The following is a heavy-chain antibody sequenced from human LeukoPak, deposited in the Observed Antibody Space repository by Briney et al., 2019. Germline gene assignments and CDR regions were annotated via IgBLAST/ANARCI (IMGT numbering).Heavy chain of an antibody. V-gene: IGHV1-18*01. Sequence: GASVKVSCKASGYTFTSYGISWVRQAPGQGLEWMGWISAYNGNTNYAQKLQARVTMTTDTSTSTAYMELRSLRSDDTAVYYCARGEIVVVPAPYGMDVWGQGTTVTVSS. CDR2: ISAYNGNT. CDR1: GYTFTSYG. J-gene: IGHJ6*02. CDR3: ARGEIVVVPAPYGMDV. D-gene: IGHD2-2*01.